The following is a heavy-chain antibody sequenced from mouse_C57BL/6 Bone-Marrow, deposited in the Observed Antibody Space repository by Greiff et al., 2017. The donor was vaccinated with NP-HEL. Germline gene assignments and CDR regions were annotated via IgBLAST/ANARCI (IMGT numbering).Heavy chain of an antibody. D-gene: IGHD1-1*01. J-gene: IGHJ4*01. CDR1: GYTFTDYN. CDR3: ARSQITTVVATDYAMDY. CDR2: INPNNGGT. Sequence: VQLQQSGPELVKPGASVKMSCKASGYTFTDYNMHWVKQSHGKSLEWIGYINPNNGGTSYNQKFKGKATLTVNKSSSTAYMELRSLTSEDSAVYYCARSQITTVVATDYAMDYWGQGTSVTVSS. V-gene: IGHV1-22*01.